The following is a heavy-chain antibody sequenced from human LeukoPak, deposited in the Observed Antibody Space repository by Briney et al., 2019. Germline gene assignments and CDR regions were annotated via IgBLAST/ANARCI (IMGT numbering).Heavy chain of an antibody. CDR3: AREELELHDYGGNSGFDY. D-gene: IGHD4-23*01. J-gene: IGHJ4*02. CDR1: GGSFSGYY. V-gene: IGHV4-34*01. CDR2: INHSGST. Sequence: SETLSLTCAVYGGSFSGYYWSWIRQPPGKGLEWIGEINHSGSTNYNPSLKSRVTISVDTSKNQFSLKLSSVTAADTAVYYCAREELELHDYGGNSGFDYWGQGTLVTVSS.